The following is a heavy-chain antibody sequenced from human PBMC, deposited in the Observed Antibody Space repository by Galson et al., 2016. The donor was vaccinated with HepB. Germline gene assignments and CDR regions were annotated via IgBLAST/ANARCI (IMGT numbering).Heavy chain of an antibody. CDR1: GFTFSSYG. D-gene: IGHD2-2*01. CDR2: ISYDGSNK. Sequence: SLRLSCAASGFTFSSYGMHWVRQAPGKGLEWVAFISYDGSNKKYADSVKGRFTISRDNSKKTLYLQMNSLRAEDTAVYYCAKDGRIYCSSASCYDHFHYWGQGTLVTVSS. J-gene: IGHJ4*02. V-gene: IGHV3-30*18. CDR3: AKDGRIYCSSASCYDHFHY.